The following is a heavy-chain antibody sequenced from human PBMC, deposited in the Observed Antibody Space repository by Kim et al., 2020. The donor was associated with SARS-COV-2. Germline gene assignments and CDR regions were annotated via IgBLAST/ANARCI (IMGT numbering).Heavy chain of an antibody. V-gene: IGHV3-73*01. Sequence: AYAASVKGRFTIFREDSKNTAYLQMNSLKTEDTAVYYCTSLYGSGGSWFDPWGQGTLVTVSS. D-gene: IGHD3-10*01. J-gene: IGHJ5*02. CDR3: TSLYGSGGSWFDP.